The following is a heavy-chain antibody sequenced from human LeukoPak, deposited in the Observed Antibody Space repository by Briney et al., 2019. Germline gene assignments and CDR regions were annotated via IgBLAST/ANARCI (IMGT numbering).Heavy chain of an antibody. J-gene: IGHJ4*02. CDR3: ARGASAPSYYDYVWGSYRPRNYFDY. D-gene: IGHD3-16*02. CDR2: ISYDGSNK. CDR1: GFTFSSYA. V-gene: IGHV3-30*04. Sequence: GGSLRLSCAASGFTFSSYAMHWVRQAPGKGLEWVAVISYDGSNKYYADSVKGRFTISRDNSKNTLYLQMNSLRAEDTAVYYYARGASAPSYYDYVWGSYRPRNYFDYWGQGTLVTVSS.